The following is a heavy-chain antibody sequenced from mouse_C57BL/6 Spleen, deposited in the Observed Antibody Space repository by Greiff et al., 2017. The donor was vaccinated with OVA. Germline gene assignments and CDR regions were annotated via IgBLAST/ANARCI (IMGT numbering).Heavy chain of an antibody. J-gene: IGHJ2*01. CDR2: ISSGGSYT. D-gene: IGHD2-3*01. CDR1: GFTFSSYG. Sequence: EVQGVESGGDLVKPGGSPKLSCAASGFTFSSYGMSWVRQTPDKRLEWVATISSGGSYTYYPDSVKGRFTISRDNAKNTLYLQMSSLKSEDTAMYYCARQGLLYYFDYWGQGTTLTVSS. V-gene: IGHV5-6*01. CDR3: ARQGLLYYFDY.